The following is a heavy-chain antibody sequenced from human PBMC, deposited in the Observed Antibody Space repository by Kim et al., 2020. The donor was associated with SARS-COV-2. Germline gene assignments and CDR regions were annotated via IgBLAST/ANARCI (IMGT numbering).Heavy chain of an antibody. Sequence: GGSLRLSCAASGFTFSNYDMNWVRQAPGKGLEWVSSISSSNRYIDYADSVKGRFTISRDSAQNSLYLQMNSLRAEDTAVYYCARASTPYFYDSSGRWAFDIWGQGTMATVSS. V-gene: IGHV3-21*06. D-gene: IGHD3-22*01. J-gene: IGHJ3*02. CDR3: ARASTPYFYDSSGRWAFDI. CDR2: ISSSNRYI. CDR1: GFTFSNYD.